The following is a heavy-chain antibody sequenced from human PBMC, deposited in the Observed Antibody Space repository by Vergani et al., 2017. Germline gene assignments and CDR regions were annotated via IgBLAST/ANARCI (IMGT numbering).Heavy chain of an antibody. Sequence: EVQLVESGGAVVQPGGSLRLSCAASGFSFDDYAMHWGRQGPGKGLEWVSLISWDGDSTYYADSVKGRFTISRDNAKNSLYLQMNSLRAEDTALYYCVKDIAASGNYWYFDLWGRGTLVTVSS. CDR3: VKDIAASGNYWYFDL. J-gene: IGHJ2*01. CDR1: GFSFDDYA. D-gene: IGHD6-13*01. CDR2: ISWDGDST. V-gene: IGHV3-43D*04.